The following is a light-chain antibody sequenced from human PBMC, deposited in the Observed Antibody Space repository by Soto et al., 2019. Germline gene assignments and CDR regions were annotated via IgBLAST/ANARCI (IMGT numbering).Light chain of an antibody. CDR1: QSVSSSY. CDR3: QQYGSSPRT. J-gene: IGKJ1*01. Sequence: EIVLTQSPGTLYLSPGERATLSCRASQSVSSSYLAWYQQKPGLAPRLLIYGASSRATGIPDRFSGSGSGTDFTLTISRLEPEDFAVYYCQQYGSSPRTFGQGTKVEIK. CDR2: GAS. V-gene: IGKV3-20*01.